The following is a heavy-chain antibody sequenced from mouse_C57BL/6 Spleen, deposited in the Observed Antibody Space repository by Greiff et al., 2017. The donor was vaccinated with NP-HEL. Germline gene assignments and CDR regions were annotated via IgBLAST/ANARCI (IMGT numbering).Heavy chain of an antibody. CDR2: INPNNGGT. D-gene: IGHD1-1*01. CDR3: ATSYGSTLYYYAMDY. CDR1: GYTFTDYN. Sequence: EVQLQQSGPELVKPGASVKMSCKASGYTFTDYNMHWVKQSHGKSLEWIGYINPNNGGTSSNQKFKGQATLTVNKSSSTAYMELRSLTSEDSAVYYCATSYGSTLYYYAMDYWGQGTSVTVSS. V-gene: IGHV1-22*01. J-gene: IGHJ4*01.